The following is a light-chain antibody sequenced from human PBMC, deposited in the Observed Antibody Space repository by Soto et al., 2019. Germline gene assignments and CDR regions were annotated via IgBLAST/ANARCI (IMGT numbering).Light chain of an antibody. CDR1: QSVSSN. Sequence: EIVMTQSPATLSVSPGERATLSCRASQSVSSNLAWYQKKPGQAPRLLIYGASTRATGIPARFSGSGSGTDFTLTISSLQSEDFAVYYGQQYNNWPQTFGQGTKVEIK. V-gene: IGKV3-15*01. CDR3: QQYNNWPQT. J-gene: IGKJ1*01. CDR2: GAS.